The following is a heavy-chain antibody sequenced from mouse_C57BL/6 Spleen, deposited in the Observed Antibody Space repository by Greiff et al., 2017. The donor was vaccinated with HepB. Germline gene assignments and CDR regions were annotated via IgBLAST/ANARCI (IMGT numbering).Heavy chain of an antibody. V-gene: IGHV14-1*01. J-gene: IGHJ3*01. CDR1: GFNIKDYY. Sequence: VQLKQSGAELVRPGASVKLSCTASGFNIKDYYMHWVKQRPEQGLEWIGRIDPEDDDTEYAPKFQGKATMTADASSNTAYLQLSSLTSEDTAVYYCTTGGFLFAYWGQGTLVTVSA. CDR2: IDPEDDDT. CDR3: TTGGFLFAY.